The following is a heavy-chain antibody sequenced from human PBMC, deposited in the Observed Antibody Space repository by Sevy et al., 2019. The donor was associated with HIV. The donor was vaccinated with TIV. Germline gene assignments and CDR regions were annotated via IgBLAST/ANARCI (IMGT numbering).Heavy chain of an antibody. D-gene: IGHD1-1*01. J-gene: IGHJ4*02. CDR1: GGSISSYF. V-gene: IGHV4-59*01. Sequence: SETLSLTCSVSGGSISSYFWTWVRQSPGKGLEWIGNIYFTGNTDYSPTLKSRVTWSLDTSKSQFSLILKSVTAADTAVYFCARDSTTRPRVLDYWGQGTLVTVSS. CDR3: ARDSTTRPRVLDY. CDR2: IYFTGNT.